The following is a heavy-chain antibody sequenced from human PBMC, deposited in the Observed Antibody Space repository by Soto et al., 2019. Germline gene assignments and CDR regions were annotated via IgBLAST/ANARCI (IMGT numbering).Heavy chain of an antibody. CDR2: ISGSGGST. V-gene: IGHV3-23*01. Sequence: EVQLLESGGGLVQPGGSLRLYCAASGFTFSSYAMSWVRQAPGKGLEWVSAISGSGGSTYYADSVKGRFTISRDNSKNTLYLQVNRVRAEDTAVYYCTKGNVVTAIRHYFDYWGQGTLVTVAS. CDR3: TKGNVVTAIRHYFDY. D-gene: IGHD2-21*02. J-gene: IGHJ4*02. CDR1: GFTFSSYA.